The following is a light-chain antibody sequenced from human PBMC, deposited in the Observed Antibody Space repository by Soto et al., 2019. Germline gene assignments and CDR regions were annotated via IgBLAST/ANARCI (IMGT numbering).Light chain of an antibody. CDR3: QQRSNWRWT. J-gene: IGKJ1*01. Sequence: EIVMTQSPATLSVSPGERATLSCRASQSVSSYLAWYQQKPGQAPRLLIYDASNRATGIPARLSGSGSGTDFTLTISSLEPEDFAVYYCQQRSNWRWTFGQGAKVDIK. CDR2: DAS. V-gene: IGKV3-11*01. CDR1: QSVSSY.